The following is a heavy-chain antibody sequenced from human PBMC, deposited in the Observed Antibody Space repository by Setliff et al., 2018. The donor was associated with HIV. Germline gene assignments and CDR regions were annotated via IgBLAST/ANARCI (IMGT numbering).Heavy chain of an antibody. CDR1: GGSFSGYY. V-gene: IGHV4-34*01. CDR2: INHSGST. D-gene: IGHD3-22*01. Sequence: SETLSLTCAVYGGSFSGYYWSWIRQPPGKGLEWIGEINHSGSTNYNPSLKSRVTISVDTSKNQFSLKLSSVAAADTAVYYCARNPAIPFYDSSGYYYRYYYYYMDVWGKGATVTVSS. CDR3: ARNPAIPFYDSSGYYYRYYYYYMDV. J-gene: IGHJ6*03.